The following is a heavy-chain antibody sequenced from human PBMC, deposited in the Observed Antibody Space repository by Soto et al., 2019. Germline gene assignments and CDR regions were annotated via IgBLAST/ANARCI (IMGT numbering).Heavy chain of an antibody. Sequence: SETLSLTSAVYGVSFSGYYWSWIRQPPGKGLEWIGEINHSGSTNYNPSLKSRVTISVDTSKNQFSLKLSSVTAADTAVYYCARRLLSVAGTSNWFDPWGQGTLVTVSS. CDR3: ARRLLSVAGTSNWFDP. CDR2: INHSGST. D-gene: IGHD6-19*01. V-gene: IGHV4-34*01. J-gene: IGHJ5*02. CDR1: GVSFSGYY.